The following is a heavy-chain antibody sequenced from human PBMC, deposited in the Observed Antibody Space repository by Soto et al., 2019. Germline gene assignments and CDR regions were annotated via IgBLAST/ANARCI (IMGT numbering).Heavy chain of an antibody. CDR3: AFARGTVVAP. CDR1: GGTFSSYT. Sequence: QVQLVQSGAEVKKPGSSVKVSCKASGGTFSSYTISWVRQAPGQGLEWMGRIIPILGIADYAQKFQGRVTITTDKSTSTAYMDQSSMRSEDTAVYYCAFARGTVVAPWGQGTLVTVSS. D-gene: IGHD2-15*01. V-gene: IGHV1-69*02. CDR2: IIPILGIA. J-gene: IGHJ4*02.